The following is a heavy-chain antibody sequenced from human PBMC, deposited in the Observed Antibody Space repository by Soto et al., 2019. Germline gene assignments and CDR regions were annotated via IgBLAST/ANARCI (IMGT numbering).Heavy chain of an antibody. J-gene: IGHJ5*02. V-gene: IGHV2-70*11. CDR3: ARDSSRIYCSGGSCYWGWFDP. CDR2: IDWDDDK. D-gene: IGHD2-15*01. Sequence: PTLVNPTQTLTLTCTFSGFSLSTSGMCVSWIRQPPGKALEWLARIDWDDDKYYSTSLKTRLTISKDTSKNQVVLTMTNMDPVDTATYYCARDSSRIYCSGGSCYWGWFDPWGQGTLVTAPQ. CDR1: GFSLSTSGMC.